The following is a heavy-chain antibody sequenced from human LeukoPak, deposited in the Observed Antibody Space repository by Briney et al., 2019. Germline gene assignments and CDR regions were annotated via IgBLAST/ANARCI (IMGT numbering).Heavy chain of an antibody. D-gene: IGHD6-13*01. CDR3: ARDSIAAAGIPRYNWFDP. CDR2: IIPIFGTA. V-gene: IGHV1-69*13. J-gene: IGHJ5*02. Sequence: SVKVSCKASGGTFSSYAISWVRQAPGQGLEWMGGIIPIFGTANYAQKFQGRVTITADESTSTAYMELSSLRSEDTAVYYCARDSIAAAGIPRYNWFDPWGREPWSPSPQ. CDR1: GGTFSSYA.